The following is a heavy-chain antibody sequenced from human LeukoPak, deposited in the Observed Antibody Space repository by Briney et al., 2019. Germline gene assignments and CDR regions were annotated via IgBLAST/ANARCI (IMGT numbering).Heavy chain of an antibody. J-gene: IGHJ4*02. V-gene: IGHV4-59*11. CDR3: ARTHDSPGHFDF. CDR2: ISDSGST. CDR1: GGSIRSQY. D-gene: IGHD3-16*01. Sequence: SETLSLTCTVSGGSIRSQYWSWLRQPPGKGLEWIGYISDSGSTNYNPSLKSRVTISVDTSKNQFSLKLSSVTAADTAIYYCARTHDSPGHFDFWGQGTLVTVSS.